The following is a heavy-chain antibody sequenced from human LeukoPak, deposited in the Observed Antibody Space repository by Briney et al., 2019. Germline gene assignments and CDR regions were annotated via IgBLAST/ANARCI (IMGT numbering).Heavy chain of an antibody. J-gene: IGHJ4*02. V-gene: IGHV4-34*01. CDR3: ARVRSRYSSSWLYY. Sequence: PSETLSLTCAVYGGSFSGYYWSWIRQPPGKGLEWIGEINHSGSTNYNPSLKSRVTISEDTSKNQFSLKLSSVTAADTAVYYCARVRSRYSSSWLYYWGQGTLVTVSP. CDR1: GGSFSGYY. D-gene: IGHD6-13*01. CDR2: INHSGST.